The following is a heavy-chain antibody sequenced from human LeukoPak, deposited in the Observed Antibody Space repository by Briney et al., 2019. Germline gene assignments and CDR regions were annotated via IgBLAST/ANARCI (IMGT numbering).Heavy chain of an antibody. V-gene: IGHV1-3*01. CDR2: IDAGNGDT. Sequence: ASVKVSCKASGYTFSDYAMHWVRQAPGQRFEWMGWIDAGNGDTRYSQKFQGRVTITRDTSASTVYMELSSLRSEDTAVYCCARDIDRVFNWFDPWGQGTLVTVSS. D-gene: IGHD6-13*01. J-gene: IGHJ5*02. CDR1: GYTFSDYA. CDR3: ARDIDRVFNWFDP.